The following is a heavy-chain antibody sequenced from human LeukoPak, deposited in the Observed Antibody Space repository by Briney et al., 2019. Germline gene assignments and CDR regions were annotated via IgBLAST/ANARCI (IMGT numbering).Heavy chain of an antibody. CDR3: ARAPSPLAVAGTDC. J-gene: IGHJ4*02. CDR1: EFTFSSYS. CDR2: ISSSSSYI. V-gene: IGHV3-21*01. Sequence: PGGSLRLSCAASEFTFSSYSMNWVRQAPGKGLEWVSSISSSSSYIYYADSVKGRFTISRDNAKNSLYLQMNSLRAEDTAVYYCARAPSPLAVAGTDCWGQGSLVTVSS. D-gene: IGHD6-19*01.